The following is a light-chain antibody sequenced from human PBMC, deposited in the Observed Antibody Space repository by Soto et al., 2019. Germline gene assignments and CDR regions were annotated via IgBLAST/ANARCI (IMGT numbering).Light chain of an antibody. CDR2: SAS. J-gene: IGKJ5*01. Sequence: EIVLTQSPGTLSLSPGERVTLSCRASQSLDVNWLAWYQQKPGQAPRFLIYSASNRAAGIPDRFSGGGSGTDFALTINRLEPEDFAVYYCQQYGTSPITFGQGTRLEVK. V-gene: IGKV3-20*01. CDR1: QSLDVNW. CDR3: QQYGTSPIT.